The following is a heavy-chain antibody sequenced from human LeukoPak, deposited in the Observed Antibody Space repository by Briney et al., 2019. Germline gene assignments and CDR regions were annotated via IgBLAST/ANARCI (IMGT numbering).Heavy chain of an antibody. CDR1: GFTFSSYA. CDR3: AKGRSSTKSLGAFDI. V-gene: IGHV3-30*02. CDR2: IRYDGSNK. D-gene: IGHD2-2*01. Sequence: PGGSLRLSCAASGFTFSSYAMSWVRQAPGKGLEWVAFIRYDGSNKYYADSVEGRFTISRDNSKNTLYVQMNSLRAEDTAVYYCAKGRSSTKSLGAFDIWGQGTMVTVSS. J-gene: IGHJ3*02.